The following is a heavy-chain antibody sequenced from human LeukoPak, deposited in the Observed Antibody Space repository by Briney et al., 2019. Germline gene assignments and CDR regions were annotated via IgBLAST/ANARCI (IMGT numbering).Heavy chain of an antibody. CDR1: GGSISSYY. CDR3: AREGYYDFWSGYSPAPPYNWFDP. Sequence: SETLSLTCTVPGGSISSYYWSWIRQPPGKGLEWIGYIYYSGSTNYNPSLKSRVTISVDTSKNQFSLKLSSVTAADTAVYYCAREGYYDFWSGYSPAPPYNWFDPWGQGTLVTVSS. D-gene: IGHD3-3*01. CDR2: IYYSGST. V-gene: IGHV4-59*01. J-gene: IGHJ5*02.